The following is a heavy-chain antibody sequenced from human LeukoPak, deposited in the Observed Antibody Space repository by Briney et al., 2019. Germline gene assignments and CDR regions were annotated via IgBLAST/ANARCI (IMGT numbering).Heavy chain of an antibody. CDR2: FDPEDGET. CDR3: ATDPWAAVAGLC. D-gene: IGHD6-19*01. V-gene: IGHV1-24*01. CDR1: GYTLTESS. J-gene: IGHJ4*02. Sequence: ASVTVSCKVSGYTLTESSMHWVRQAPGKGLEWMGGFDPEDGETIYAQKFQGRVTMTEDTSTDTAYMELSSLRSEDTAVYYCATDPWAAVAGLCWGQGTLVTVSS.